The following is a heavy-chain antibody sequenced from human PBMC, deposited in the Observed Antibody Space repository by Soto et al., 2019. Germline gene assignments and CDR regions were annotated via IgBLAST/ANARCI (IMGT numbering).Heavy chain of an antibody. CDR1: GYTFTSHD. CDR2: MNPNSGNT. J-gene: IGHJ4*01. Sequence: QVQLVQSGAEVKKSGASVKVSCKASGYTFTSHDINWVRQATGQGLEWMGWMNPNSGNTGYAQKYQGRVTMTRNTSISTAYMELSSLRSDDTAVYYCARWDYGVYARFEYWGQGTPVTVSS. D-gene: IGHD4-17*01. V-gene: IGHV1-8*01. CDR3: ARWDYGVYARFEY.